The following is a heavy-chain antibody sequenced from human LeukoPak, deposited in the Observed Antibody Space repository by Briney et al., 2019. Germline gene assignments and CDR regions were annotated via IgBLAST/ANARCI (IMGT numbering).Heavy chain of an antibody. J-gene: IGHJ4*02. V-gene: IGHV4-39*01. D-gene: IGHD6-13*01. CDR3: ARRIRSSSWDFDY. Sequence: SETLSLTCTVSGDSISSNSYYWGWIRQPPGKGLERIGTIYYSGSTYYNPSLKSRVTISVDTSKNQFSLNLISVTAADTAVYYCARRIRSSSWDFDYWGQGTLVTVSS. CDR1: GDSISSNSYY. CDR2: IYYSGST.